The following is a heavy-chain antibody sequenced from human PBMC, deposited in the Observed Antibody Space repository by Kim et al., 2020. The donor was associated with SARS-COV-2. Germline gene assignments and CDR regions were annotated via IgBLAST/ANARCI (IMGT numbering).Heavy chain of an antibody. CDR2: IYSGGST. D-gene: IGHD4-17*01. CDR3: ARGYGDYAWDAFDI. CDR1: GFTVSSNY. V-gene: IGHV3-53*04. J-gene: IGHJ3*02. Sequence: GGSLRLSCAASGFTVSSNYMSWVRQAPGKGLEWVSVIYSGGSTYYADSVKGRFTISRHNSKNTLYLQMNSLRAEDTAVYYCARGYGDYAWDAFDIWGQGTMVTVSS.